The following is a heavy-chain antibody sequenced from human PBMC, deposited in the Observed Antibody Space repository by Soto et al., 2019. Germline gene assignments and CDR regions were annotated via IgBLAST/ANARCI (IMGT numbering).Heavy chain of an antibody. J-gene: IGHJ4*02. CDR3: AKGSGPSIAARKFDY. Sequence: LRLSCAASGFTFSSYAMSWVRQAPGKGLEWVSAISGSGGSTYYADSVKGRFTISRDNSKNTLYLQMNSLRAEDTAVYYCAKGSGPSIAARKFDYWGKGTLVTVSS. CDR1: GFTFSSYA. CDR2: ISGSGGST. V-gene: IGHV3-23*01. D-gene: IGHD6-6*01.